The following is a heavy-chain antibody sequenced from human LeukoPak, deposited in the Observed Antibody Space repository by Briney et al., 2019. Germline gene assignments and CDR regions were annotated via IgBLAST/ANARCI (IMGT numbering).Heavy chain of an antibody. CDR2: LYNRGHA. CDR1: GGSISSSY. D-gene: IGHD3-22*01. V-gene: IGHV4-59*01. J-gene: IGHJ3*02. CDR3: ARDFSYYGSSGYYAFDI. Sequence: SETLSLTCTVSGGSISSSYWGWIRQPPGKGLEWIGYLYNRGHANYNPSLRSRVTISVDTSKNQFSLNLSSLTAGDTALYYCARDFSYYGSSGYYAFDIWGKGTMVTVSS.